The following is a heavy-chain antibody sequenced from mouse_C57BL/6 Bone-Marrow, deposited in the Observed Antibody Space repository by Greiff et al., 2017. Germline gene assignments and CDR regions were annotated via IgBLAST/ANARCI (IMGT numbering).Heavy chain of an antibody. CDR2: IRNKANGYTT. CDR3: ARWDYYGSSFLSY. CDR1: GFTFTDYY. J-gene: IGHJ2*01. D-gene: IGHD1-1*01. Sequence: EVQLVESGGGLVQPGGSLSLSCAASGFTFTDYYMSWVRQPPGKALEWLGFIRNKANGYTTEYSASVKGRFTISRDNSQSILYLQMNALRAEDSATYYGARWDYYGSSFLSYWGQGTTLTVSS. V-gene: IGHV7-3*01.